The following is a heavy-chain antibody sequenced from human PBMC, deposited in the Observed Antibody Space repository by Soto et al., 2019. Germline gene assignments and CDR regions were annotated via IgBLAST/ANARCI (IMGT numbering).Heavy chain of an antibody. CDR3: ARGRYGDY. V-gene: IGHV1-18*01. J-gene: IGHJ4*02. D-gene: IGHD1-1*01. CDR1: GYAFTTYG. Sequence: QVHLVQSGAEVKKPGASVKVSCKGSGYAFTTYGITWVRQAPGQGLEWMGWISAHNGNTNYAQKLQGRATVTRDKSTSTAYMELRSLRSDDTAVYYCARGRYGDYWGQGALVTVSS. CDR2: ISAHNGNT.